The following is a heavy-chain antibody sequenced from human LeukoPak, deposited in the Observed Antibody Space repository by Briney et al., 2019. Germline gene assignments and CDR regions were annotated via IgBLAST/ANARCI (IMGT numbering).Heavy chain of an antibody. CDR1: GGSFSGYY. J-gene: IGHJ4*02. V-gene: IGHV4-34*01. CDR2: INHSGST. Sequence: SETLSLTCAVYGGSFSGYYWSWIRQPPGKGLEWIGEINHSGSTNYNPSLKSRVTISVDTSKNQFSLKLSSVTAADTAVYYCARVTHGYDFWSGYLHYFDYWGQGTLVTVSS. CDR3: ARVTHGYDFWSGYLHYFDY. D-gene: IGHD3-3*01.